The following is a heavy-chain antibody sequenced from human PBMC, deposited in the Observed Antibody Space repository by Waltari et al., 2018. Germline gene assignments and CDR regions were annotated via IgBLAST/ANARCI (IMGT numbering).Heavy chain of an antibody. J-gene: IGHJ6*02. V-gene: IGHV1-24*01. CDR1: GSTPTALS. CDR3: ATDSTPRVVLLGMDV. D-gene: IGHD3-3*01. CDR2: FDPEDGET. Sequence: QVQLVQSGAVVKTPGASVKVSCKVSGSTPTALSMHRVRRAPGKGLEWMGGFDPEDGETIYAQKFQGRVTMTEDTSTDTAYMELSSLRSEDTDVYYCATDSTPRVVLLGMDVWGQGTTVTVSS.